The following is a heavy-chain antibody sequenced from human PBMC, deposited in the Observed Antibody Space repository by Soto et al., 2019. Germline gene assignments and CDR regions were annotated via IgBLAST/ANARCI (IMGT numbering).Heavy chain of an antibody. V-gene: IGHV5-10-1*01. CDR3: ARQIYDSDTGPNFQYYFDS. CDR2: IDPSDSQA. CDR1: GYSFAGYW. D-gene: IGHD3-22*01. J-gene: IGHJ4*02. Sequence: GESLKISCKGSGYSFAGYWITWVRQKPGKGLEWMGRIDPSDSQAYYSPSFRGHVTISVTKSITTVFLQWSSLRASDTAMYYCARQIYDSDTGPNFQYYFDSWGQGTPVTVSS.